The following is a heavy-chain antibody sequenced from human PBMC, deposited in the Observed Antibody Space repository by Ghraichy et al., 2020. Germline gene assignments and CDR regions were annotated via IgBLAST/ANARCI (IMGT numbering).Heavy chain of an antibody. D-gene: IGHD6-13*01. CDR3: ARAGGSSSFYYSGMDV. CDR2: MYSDGSSA. V-gene: IGHV3-74*01. J-gene: IGHJ6*02. Sequence: GESLNISCAASGFSFSNYWMHWVRQVPGKELVWVSRMYSDGSSAIYADSVKGRFTISRDNAKNTLFLQMSSLRVEDTAVYYCARAGGSSSFYYSGMDVWGHGTTVIVSS. CDR1: GFSFSNYW.